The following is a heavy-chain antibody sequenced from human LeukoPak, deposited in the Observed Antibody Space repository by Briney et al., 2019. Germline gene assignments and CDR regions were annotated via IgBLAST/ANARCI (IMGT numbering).Heavy chain of an antibody. CDR1: GFRVSDCY. V-gene: IGHV3-66*03. J-gene: IGHJ5*02. Sequence: TGGSLRLSCAVSGFRVSDCYMSWVRQAPGKGLEWVGLIRDSGEAFYADFARGRFAISRDESENTLYLQMNSLRVGDTAVYFCARDRAANQDWVEFDPWGQGTPAIVSS. D-gene: IGHD3/OR15-3a*01. CDR2: IRDSGEA. CDR3: ARDRAANQDWVEFDP.